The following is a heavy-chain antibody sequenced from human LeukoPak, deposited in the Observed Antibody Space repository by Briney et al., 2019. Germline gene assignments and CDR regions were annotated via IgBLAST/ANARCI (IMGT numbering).Heavy chain of an antibody. Sequence: GGSLRLSCAASGFTFSSYWMHWVRQAPGKGLEWVSAIYSGGSTYYADSVKGRFTISRDNSKNTLYLQMNSLRAEDTAVYYCASCKDGYNYFGYWGQGTLVTVSS. CDR1: GFTFSSYW. J-gene: IGHJ4*02. CDR3: ASCKDGYNYFGY. CDR2: IYSGGST. V-gene: IGHV3-53*01. D-gene: IGHD5-24*01.